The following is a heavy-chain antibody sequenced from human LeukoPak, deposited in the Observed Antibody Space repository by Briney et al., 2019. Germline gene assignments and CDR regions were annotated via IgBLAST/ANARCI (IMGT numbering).Heavy chain of an antibody. CDR2: ISSSSSYI. Sequence: GGSLRLSCAASGFSFSSYSMNWVRQAPGEGLEWVSYISSSSSYIYYADSVKGRFTISRDNAKKSLYLQMNSLRAEDTAVYYCARGGAAAGTDAFDIWGQGTMVTVSS. J-gene: IGHJ3*02. CDR1: GFSFSSYS. CDR3: ARGGAAAGTDAFDI. V-gene: IGHV3-21*01. D-gene: IGHD6-13*01.